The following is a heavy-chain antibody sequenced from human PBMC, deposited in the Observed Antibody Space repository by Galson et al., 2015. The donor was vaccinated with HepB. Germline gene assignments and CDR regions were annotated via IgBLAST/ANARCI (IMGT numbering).Heavy chain of an antibody. D-gene: IGHD2-21*01. CDR3: ARNPPYCPRTICYAGLAVD. CDR2: IHSGGSI. J-gene: IGHJ4*02. Sequence: SLRLSCAASGFTFTGYAMNWVRQAPGKGLEWVSVIHSGGSIFYADSVKGRFTISRDNSKNTLYLQMNSLRADDTAMYYCARNPPYCPRTICYAGLAVDWGQGTLVIVSS. CDR1: GFTFTGYA. V-gene: IGHV3-53*01.